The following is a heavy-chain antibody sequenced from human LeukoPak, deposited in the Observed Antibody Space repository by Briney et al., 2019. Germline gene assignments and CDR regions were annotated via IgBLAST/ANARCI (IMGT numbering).Heavy chain of an antibody. J-gene: IGHJ5*02. CDR3: SRARNWNYASGWFDP. CDR1: GYTFTSYG. V-gene: IGHV1-18*01. Sequence: GASVKVSCKASGYTFTSYGISWVRQAPGQGLEWMGWISAYNGNTNYAQKLQGRVTMTTDTSTSTAYMELRSLRSDDTAVYYCSRARNWNYASGWFDPWVQGTLVTVSS. D-gene: IGHD1-7*01. CDR2: ISAYNGNT.